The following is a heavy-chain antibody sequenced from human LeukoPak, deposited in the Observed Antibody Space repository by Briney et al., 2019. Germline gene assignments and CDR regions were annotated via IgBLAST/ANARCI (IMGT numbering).Heavy chain of an antibody. J-gene: IGHJ4*02. CDR2: IYYSGST. CDR3: ARVAGDFDY. CDR1: GGSISSSSYY. Sequence: SETLSLTCTVSGGSISSSSYYWGWIRQPPGKGLEWIGSIYYSGSTYYNPSLKSRVTISADTSKNQFSLKLSSVTAADTAVYYCARVAGDFDYWGQGTLVTVSS. V-gene: IGHV4-39*07.